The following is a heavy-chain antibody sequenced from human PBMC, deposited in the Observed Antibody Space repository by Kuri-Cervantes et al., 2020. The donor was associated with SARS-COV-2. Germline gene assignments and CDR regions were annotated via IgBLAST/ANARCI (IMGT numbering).Heavy chain of an antibody. Sequence: GESLKISCAASGFTFSSYSMNWVRQAPGKGLEWVSSISSSSSYIYYADSVKGRFTISRDNAKNSLYLQMNSLRAEDTAVYYCATLLTTVTTEVYWGQGTRVTVSS. D-gene: IGHD4-17*01. CDR3: ATLLTTVTTEVY. CDR1: GFTFSSYS. CDR2: ISSSSSYI. J-gene: IGHJ4*02. V-gene: IGHV3-21*04.